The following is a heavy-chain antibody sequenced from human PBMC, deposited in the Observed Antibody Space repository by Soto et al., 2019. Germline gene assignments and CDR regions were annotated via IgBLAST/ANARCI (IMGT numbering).Heavy chain of an antibody. J-gene: IGHJ4*02. CDR1: EYSFRIYW. V-gene: IGHV5-10-1*01. D-gene: IGHD3-10*01. CDR3: ARHQSGSGNSNFDF. Sequence: GESLKISCQAFEYSFRIYWISWVRQKPGGGLEWMGRVDPNDSFATYSPSFEGHVSISVDKSTNIVYLQWLSLRASDTATYYCARHQSGSGNSNFDFWGQGTPVTVSS. CDR2: VDPNDSFA.